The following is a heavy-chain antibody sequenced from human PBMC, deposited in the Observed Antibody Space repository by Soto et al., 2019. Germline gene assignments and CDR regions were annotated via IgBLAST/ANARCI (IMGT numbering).Heavy chain of an antibody. V-gene: IGHV4-59*12. Sequence: PSETLSLTCTVSGGSISSYYWSWIRQPPGKGLEWIGYIYYSGRTNYNPSLKSRVTISVDTSKNQFSLKLSSVTAADTAVYYCASNGDILTGYYTTRFDYWGQGTLVTVSS. CDR3: ASNGDILTGYYTTRFDY. J-gene: IGHJ4*02. D-gene: IGHD3-9*01. CDR1: GGSISSYY. CDR2: IYYSGRT.